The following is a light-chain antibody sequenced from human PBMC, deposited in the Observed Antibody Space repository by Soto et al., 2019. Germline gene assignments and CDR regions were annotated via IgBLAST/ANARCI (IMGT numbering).Light chain of an antibody. Sequence: QSVLTQPASVSGSPGQSITISCTGTSSDVGAYNFVSWYQQHPGKAPKLMIYDVTNWPSGVSSRFSGSKSGNTASLAISGLQAEDEADYYCSSYTTSNTLVFGGGTKVTVL. CDR2: DVT. CDR3: SSYTTSNTLV. V-gene: IGLV2-14*03. CDR1: SSDVGAYNF. J-gene: IGLJ2*01.